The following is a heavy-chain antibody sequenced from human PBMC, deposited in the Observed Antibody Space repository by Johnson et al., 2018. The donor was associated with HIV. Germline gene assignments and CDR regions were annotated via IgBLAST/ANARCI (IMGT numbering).Heavy chain of an antibody. CDR1: GFTFSNYG. CDR3: ANPTGSDAFDI. J-gene: IGHJ3*02. V-gene: IGHV3-30*02. CDR2: IRYDESNK. D-gene: IGHD1-1*01. Sequence: VQLVESGGGVVQPGGSLRLSCEASGFTFSNYGMHWVRQAPGKGLEWVAFIRYDESNKYYADSLKGRFTISRDNSKNTLYLQMNSLRAEDTAVYYCANPTGSDAFDIWGQGTMVTVSS.